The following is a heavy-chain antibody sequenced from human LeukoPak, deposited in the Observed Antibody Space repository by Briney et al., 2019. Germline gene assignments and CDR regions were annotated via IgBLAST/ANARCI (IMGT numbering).Heavy chain of an antibody. Sequence: PRGSLRLSCAASGFTFSSYSMNWVRQAPGEGREWVSSISSSSSYIYYADSVKGRFTISRDNAKNSLYLQMNSLRAEDTAVYYCARVTMVRGVIRYFDYWGQGTLVTVSS. D-gene: IGHD3-10*01. CDR1: GFTFSSYS. J-gene: IGHJ4*02. CDR2: ISSSSSYI. CDR3: ARVTMVRGVIRYFDY. V-gene: IGHV3-21*01.